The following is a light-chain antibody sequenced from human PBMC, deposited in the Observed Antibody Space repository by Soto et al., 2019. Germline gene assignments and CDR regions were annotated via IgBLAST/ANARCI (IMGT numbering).Light chain of an antibody. Sequence: EIVLTQSPATLSLSPREIATLSCRASPSVTNFLAWYQQKPGQAPRLLLYGEFNRATGIPARFSGSRSGTDFTLTISSLEPEDSSIYYCQQRNIWPPVTFVQGTRLEIK. CDR2: GEF. CDR1: PSVTNF. CDR3: QQRNIWPPVT. V-gene: IGKV3-11*01. J-gene: IGKJ5*01.